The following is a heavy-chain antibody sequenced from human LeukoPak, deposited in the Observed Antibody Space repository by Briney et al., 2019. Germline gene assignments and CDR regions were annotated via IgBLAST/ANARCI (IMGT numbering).Heavy chain of an antibody. CDR3: ARDLPPNYDSSGYYDY. Sequence: GASVKVSCKASGYTFTSYGISWVRQAPGQGLEWMGWISAYNGNTNYAQKLQGRVTMTTDTSTSTAYMELRSLRSDDTAVYYCARDLPPNYDSSGYYDYWGQGTLVTASS. V-gene: IGHV1-18*01. CDR1: GYTFTSYG. CDR2: ISAYNGNT. J-gene: IGHJ4*02. D-gene: IGHD3-22*01.